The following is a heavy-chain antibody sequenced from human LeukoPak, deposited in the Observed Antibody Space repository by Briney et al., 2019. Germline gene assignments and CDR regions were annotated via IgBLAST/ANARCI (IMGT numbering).Heavy chain of an antibody. J-gene: IGHJ4*02. CDR2: INHSGST. CDR1: GSXXXXY. CDR3: ARAKGFDY. Sequence: GSXXXXYWSWIRQPPGKGLEWIGEINHSGSTNYNPSLKSRVTISVDTSKNQFSLKLSSVTAADTAVYYCARAKGFDYWGQGTLVTVSS. V-gene: IGHV4-34*01.